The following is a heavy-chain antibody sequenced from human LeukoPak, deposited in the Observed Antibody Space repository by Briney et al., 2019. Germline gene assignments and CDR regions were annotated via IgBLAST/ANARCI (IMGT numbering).Heavy chain of an antibody. CDR3: ARGLPLSKGSYYQTTYYFDY. Sequence: SETLSLTCAVYGGSFSGYYWSWIRQPPRKGLEWSGEINHSGSTNYNPSLKSRVTISVDTSKNQFSLKMSSVTAADTAVYYCARGLPLSKGSYYQTTYYFDYWGQGTLVTVSS. D-gene: IGHD3-10*01. CDR2: INHSGST. J-gene: IGHJ4*02. V-gene: IGHV4-34*01. CDR1: GGSFSGYY.